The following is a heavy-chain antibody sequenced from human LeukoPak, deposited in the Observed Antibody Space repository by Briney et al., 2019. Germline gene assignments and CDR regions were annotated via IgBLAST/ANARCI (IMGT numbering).Heavy chain of an antibody. V-gene: IGHV3-64D*06. CDR2: IGSNGGDT. Sequence: GGSLRLSCSASRFTFSNYAMNWVRQAPGKGLEYVAVIGSNGGDTYHTDSVKGRFSISRDNSKNTLYLQMSSLKTEDTAVYYCAKGRPTALGYCSSSICADWYFDLWGRGTLLTVSS. CDR1: RFTFSNYA. J-gene: IGHJ2*01. CDR3: AKGRPTALGYCSSSICADWYFDL. D-gene: IGHD2-2*01.